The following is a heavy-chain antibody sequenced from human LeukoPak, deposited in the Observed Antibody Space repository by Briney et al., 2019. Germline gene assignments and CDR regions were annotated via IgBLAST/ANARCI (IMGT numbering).Heavy chain of an antibody. Sequence: PSDTLSLTCTVSGGSISSSGYYWGWIRQPPGKGLEWIVTIYYSGSTQYNPSLKSRVTMSVDTSKIQFSLKLSSVTAADTAVYYCATSPQYGGYLGQGTLVTVSS. D-gene: IGHD4-23*01. J-gene: IGHJ4*02. CDR2: IYYSGST. V-gene: IGHV4-39*01. CDR1: GGSISSSGYY. CDR3: ATSPQYGGY.